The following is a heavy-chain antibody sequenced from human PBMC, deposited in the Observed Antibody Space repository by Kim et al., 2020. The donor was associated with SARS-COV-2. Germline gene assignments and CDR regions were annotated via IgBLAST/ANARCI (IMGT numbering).Heavy chain of an antibody. CDR2: TNRDGSTT. CDR1: GFTFKNYY. D-gene: IGHD5-12*01. CDR3: VRGSGGAYYS. V-gene: IGHV3-74*01. J-gene: IGHJ5*01. Sequence: GGSLRLSCTASGFTFKNYYMYWVRQAPGKGLVSVARTNRDGSTTDYADSVKGRFITSRDNAKNTLNLQMNGLRVEDTAFYYCVRGSGGAYYSWGQGTLVTVSS.